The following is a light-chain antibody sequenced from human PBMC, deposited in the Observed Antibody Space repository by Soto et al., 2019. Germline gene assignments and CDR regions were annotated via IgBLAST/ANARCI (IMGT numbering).Light chain of an antibody. CDR3: QQYYRYPWT. CDR2: SAS. J-gene: IGKJ1*01. CDR1: QGISNY. Sequence: DIQMPQSPSSLSASIGDRVTITCRASQGISNYLGWYQQKPGKSPKSLIYSASSLQSGVSSKFSGSGSGADFALAITGMQPDDFATYYCQQYYRYPWTFGQGTKVEI. V-gene: IGKV1-16*02.